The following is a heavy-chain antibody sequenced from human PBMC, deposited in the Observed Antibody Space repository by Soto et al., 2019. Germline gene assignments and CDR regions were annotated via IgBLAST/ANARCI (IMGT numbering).Heavy chain of an antibody. V-gene: IGHV3-21*01. CDR3: ARVVNITVALTDAFAI. J-gene: IGHJ3*02. D-gene: IGHD6-19*01. CDR2: ISSSSSYI. CDR1: GFTFSSYS. Sequence: PGGSLRLSCAASGFTFSSYSMNWVRQAPGKGLEWVSSISSSSSYIYYADSVKGRFTISRDNAKNSLYLQMNSLRAEDTAVYYCARVVNITVALTDAFAIWGQGTMVTVSS.